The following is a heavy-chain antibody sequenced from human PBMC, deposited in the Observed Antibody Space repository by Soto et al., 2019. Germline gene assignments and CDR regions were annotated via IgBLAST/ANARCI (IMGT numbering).Heavy chain of an antibody. CDR1: GGSISSGGYY. V-gene: IGHV4-30-4*08. D-gene: IGHD3-3*01. CDR3: ARDEILRFSFDP. Sequence: QVHLQESGPGLVKPSQTLSLTCTVSGGSISSGGYYWSWIRQLPGKGLEWIGYIYYSGRTYYNPSLKSRLSISVDTSTNQFSLKLSSVTAADTAVYYCARDEILRFSFDPWGQGTLVTVSS. CDR2: IYYSGRT. J-gene: IGHJ5*02.